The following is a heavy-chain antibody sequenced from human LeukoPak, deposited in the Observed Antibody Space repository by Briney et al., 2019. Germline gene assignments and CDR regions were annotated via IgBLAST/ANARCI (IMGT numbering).Heavy chain of an antibody. J-gene: IGHJ4*02. CDR2: INPNGGGT. CDR3: VTKGYCSSTSCPLVDY. CDR1: GYTFTGYY. D-gene: IGHD2-2*01. Sequence: ASVKVSCKASGYTFTGYYMHWVRQAPGQGLEWMGWINPNGGGTNYAQKFQGRVTMTRDTSISTAYMELSRLRSDDTAVYYCVTKGYCSSTSCPLVDYWGQGTLVTVSS. V-gene: IGHV1-2*02.